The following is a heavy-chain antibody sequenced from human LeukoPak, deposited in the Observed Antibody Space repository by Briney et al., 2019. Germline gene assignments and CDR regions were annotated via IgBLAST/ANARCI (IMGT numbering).Heavy chain of an antibody. J-gene: IGHJ5*02. CDR1: GGSISSSSYY. CDR2: INHSGSI. V-gene: IGHV4-39*07. CDR3: ARDLPFAA. Sequence: SETLSLTCTVSGGSISSSSYYWGWIRQPPGKGLEWIGEINHSGSITYNPSLESRVTISVDTSKNQFSLKLTSVTAADTAVYYCARDLPFAAWGQGILVTVSS. D-gene: IGHD2/OR15-2a*01.